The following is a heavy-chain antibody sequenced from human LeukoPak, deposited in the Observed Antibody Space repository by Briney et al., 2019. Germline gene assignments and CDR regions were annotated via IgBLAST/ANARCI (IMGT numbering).Heavy chain of an antibody. D-gene: IGHD3-22*01. V-gene: IGHV3-30*02. Sequence: PGGSLRLSCAASGFTFSSYGMHWVRQAPGKGLEWVAFIRYDGSNKYYADSVKGRFTISRDNSKNTLYLQMNSLRAEDTAVYYCAKDPRGSEAYYYDRTLTAFDIWGQGTMVTVSS. CDR1: GFTFSSYG. CDR3: AKDPRGSEAYYYDRTLTAFDI. J-gene: IGHJ3*02. CDR2: IRYDGSNK.